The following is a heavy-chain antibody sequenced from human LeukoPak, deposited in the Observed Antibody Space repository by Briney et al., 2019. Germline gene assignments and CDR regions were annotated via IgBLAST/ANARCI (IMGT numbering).Heavy chain of an antibody. V-gene: IGHV3-23*01. D-gene: IGHD3-22*01. CDR1: GFTFSSYA. Sequence: GGSLRLSCAASGFTFSSYAMSWVRRAPGKGLEWVSAISGSGGSTYYADSVKGRFTISRDNSKNTLYLQMNSLRAEDTAVYYCAKTTMIVVVITTGIDYWGQGTLVTVSS. CDR3: AKTTMIVVVITTGIDY. CDR2: ISGSGGST. J-gene: IGHJ4*02.